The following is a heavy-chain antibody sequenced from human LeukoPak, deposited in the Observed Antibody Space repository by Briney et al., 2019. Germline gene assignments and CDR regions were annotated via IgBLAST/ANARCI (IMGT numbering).Heavy chain of an antibody. V-gene: IGHV4-59*01. CDR2: ISYNGNT. CDR3: ARDGSFPGSPNNWLDP. Sequence: PSETLSLTCTVSGGSISSFYWSWIRQPPGKGLEWIGYISYNGNTNYNPSLKSRLSLSIDTSKNQFSLKLSSVTAADTAVYYCARDGSFPGSPNNWLDPWGQGTLVTVSS. J-gene: IGHJ5*02. CDR1: GGSISSFY. D-gene: IGHD2/OR15-2a*01.